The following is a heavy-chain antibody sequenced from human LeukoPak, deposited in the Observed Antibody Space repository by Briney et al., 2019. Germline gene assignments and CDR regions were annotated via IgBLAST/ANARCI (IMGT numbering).Heavy chain of an antibody. V-gene: IGHV4-31*02. CDR3: ARVMVVSANGEEVLAPPDAFDV. J-gene: IGHJ3*01. Sequence: SQTLSLTCTVSGGSFTSASYCWTWLRHHPGQGLEWSAYLYCTRDTHYNPSLKSRVTISVDTSKNQFSLTVSSVTAADTAVYYCARVMVVSANGEEVLAPPDAFDVWGQGTVVTVSA. CDR1: GGSFTSASYC. CDR2: LYCTRDT. D-gene: IGHD2-8*01.